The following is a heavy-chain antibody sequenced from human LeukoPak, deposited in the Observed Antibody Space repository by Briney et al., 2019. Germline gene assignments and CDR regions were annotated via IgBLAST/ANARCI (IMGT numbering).Heavy chain of an antibody. Sequence: AASVKVSCKASGYTFTGYYMHWVRQAPGQGLEWMGRNNPNSGGTNYAQKFQGRVTMTRDTSISTAYMELSRLRSDDTAVYYCATGEYSSSSDDYWGQGTLVTVSS. V-gene: IGHV1-2*06. J-gene: IGHJ4*02. D-gene: IGHD6-6*01. CDR3: ATGEYSSSSDDY. CDR1: GYTFTGYY. CDR2: NNPNSGGT.